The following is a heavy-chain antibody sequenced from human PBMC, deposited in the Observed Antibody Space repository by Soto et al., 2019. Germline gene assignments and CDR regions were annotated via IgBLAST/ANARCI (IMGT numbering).Heavy chain of an antibody. D-gene: IGHD3-10*01. Sequence: GGSLRLSCAASGFTFSSYAMSWVRQAPGKGLEWVSAISGSGGSTYYADSVKGRFTISRDNSKNTLYLQMNSLRAEDTAVYYCAKRGGSMGYYYYGMDVWGQGTTVTVSS. J-gene: IGHJ6*02. CDR2: ISGSGGST. CDR1: GFTFSSYA. V-gene: IGHV3-23*01. CDR3: AKRGGSMGYYYYGMDV.